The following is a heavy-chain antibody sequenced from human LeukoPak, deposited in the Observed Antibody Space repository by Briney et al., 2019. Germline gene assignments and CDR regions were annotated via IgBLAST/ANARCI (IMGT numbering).Heavy chain of an antibody. J-gene: IGHJ3*02. V-gene: IGHV1-69*04. CDR3: ARAVVEDAFDI. CDR1: GGTFSSYA. D-gene: IGHD3-22*01. CDR2: IIPILGIA. Sequence: ASVQVSCNASGGTFSSYAISWVRQAPGQGLEWMGRIIPILGIANYAQKFQGRVTITADKSTSTAYMELSSLRSEDTAVYYCARAVVEDAFDIWGQGTMVTVSS.